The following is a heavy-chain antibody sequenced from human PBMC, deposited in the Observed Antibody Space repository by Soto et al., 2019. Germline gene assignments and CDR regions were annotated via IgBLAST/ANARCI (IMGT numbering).Heavy chain of an antibody. CDR1: GFTVSRYD. Sequence: EVQLVESGGGLVQPGGSVRLSCVVSGFTVSRYDMHWVRQATGKPLEWVSVIGSAGDTYYPDSVKGRFTISIDNAKNSLYLQMNSLKAEDTAVYYWAKADDGGTHLEFWGQGTLVTVAS. D-gene: IGHD4-17*01. CDR3: AKADDGGTHLEF. CDR2: IGSAGDT. V-gene: IGHV3-13*01. J-gene: IGHJ1*01.